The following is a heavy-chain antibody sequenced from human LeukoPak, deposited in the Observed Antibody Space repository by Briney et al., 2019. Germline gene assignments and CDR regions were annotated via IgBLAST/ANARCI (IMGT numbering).Heavy chain of an antibody. CDR1: GGSISSGGYS. CDR3: ASYYYDSSGYVPLDY. CDR2: IYHSGST. Sequence: PSQTLSLTCAVSGGSISSGGYSWSWIRQPPGKGLEWIGYIYHSGSTYYNPSLKSRVTISVDRSKNQFSLKLSSVTAADTAVYYCASYYYDSSGYVPLDYWGQGTLVTVSS. D-gene: IGHD3-22*01. V-gene: IGHV4-30-2*01. J-gene: IGHJ4*02.